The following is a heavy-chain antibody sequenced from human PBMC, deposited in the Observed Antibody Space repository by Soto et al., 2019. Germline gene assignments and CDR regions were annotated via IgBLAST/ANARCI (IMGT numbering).Heavy chain of an antibody. Sequence: QGQLVQSGAEVRKPGASVKVSCQASGYIFNNFGLIWVRQVPGQGLECVGWIGPYVGKTDYARKFRDRVTMTAEPATNTASMELRSLTSADSALYYCAGCYCYIGSCFTCWHFDRWGRGTLVTVSS. D-gene: IGHD2-2*02. V-gene: IGHV1-18*01. CDR1: GYIFNNFG. CDR2: IGPYVGKT. J-gene: IGHJ2*01. CDR3: AGCYCYIGSCFTCWHFDR.